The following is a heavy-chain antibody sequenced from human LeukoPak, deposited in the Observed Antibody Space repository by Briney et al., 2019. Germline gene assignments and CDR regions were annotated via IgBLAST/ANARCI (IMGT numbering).Heavy chain of an antibody. Sequence: GGSLRLSCAASGFTFSSYDMHCVRQATGKGLEWVSAIGTAGDTYYPGSVKGRLTISRENAKNSLYLQMNSLRAGDTAVYYCARQEPSSGYWGDAFDIWGQGTMVTVSS. CDR2: IGTAGDT. D-gene: IGHD3-22*01. J-gene: IGHJ3*02. V-gene: IGHV3-13*04. CDR1: GFTFSSYD. CDR3: ARQEPSSGYWGDAFDI.